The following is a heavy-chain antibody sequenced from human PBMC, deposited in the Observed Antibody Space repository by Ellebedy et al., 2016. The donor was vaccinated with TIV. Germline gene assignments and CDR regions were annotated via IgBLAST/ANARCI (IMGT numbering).Heavy chain of an antibody. CDR1: GFTFSSYS. D-gene: IGHD3-10*01. V-gene: IGHV3-48*02. CDR2: ISSSSSTI. Sequence: GESLKISCAASGFTFSSYSMNWVRQAPGQGLEWVSYISSSSSTIYYADSVKGRFTISRDNAKNSLYLQMNSLRDEDTAVYYCARDRLAGFLGSGGYFDYWGQGTLVTVSS. J-gene: IGHJ4*02. CDR3: ARDRLAGFLGSGGYFDY.